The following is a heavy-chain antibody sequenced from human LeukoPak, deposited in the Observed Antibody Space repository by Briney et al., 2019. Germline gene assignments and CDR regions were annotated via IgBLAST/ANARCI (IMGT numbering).Heavy chain of an antibody. CDR2: ISYDGSNK. CDR1: GFTFSSYA. CDR3: AKHQAVAGTSGLLQDY. V-gene: IGHV3-30*18. J-gene: IGHJ4*02. Sequence: GRSLRLSCAASGFTFSSYAMHWVRQAPGKGLEWVAVISYDGSNKYYADSVKGRFTISRDNSKNTLYLQMNSLRAEDTAVYYCAKHQAVAGTSGLLQDYWGQGTLVTVSS. D-gene: IGHD6-19*01.